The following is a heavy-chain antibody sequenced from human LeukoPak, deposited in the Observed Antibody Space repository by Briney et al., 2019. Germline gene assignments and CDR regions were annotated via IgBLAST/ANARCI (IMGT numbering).Heavy chain of an antibody. Sequence: ASVKVSCKDSQYITTISFVHWVRQAPGQGLEWMGRINPNSGGTNYAQKFQGRVTMTRDTSISTAYMELSRLRSDDTAVYYCARLGSVYDILTGSTRFDPWGQGTLVTVSS. CDR3: ARLGSVYDILTGSTRFDP. D-gene: IGHD3-9*01. V-gene: IGHV1-2*06. J-gene: IGHJ5*02. CDR1: QYITTISF. CDR2: INPNSGGT.